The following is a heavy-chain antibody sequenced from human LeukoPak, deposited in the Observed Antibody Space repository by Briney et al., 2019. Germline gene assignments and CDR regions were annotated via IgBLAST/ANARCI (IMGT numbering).Heavy chain of an antibody. V-gene: IGHV4-34*01. Sequence: PSETLSLTCAVYGGSFSGYYWSWIRQPPGKGLEWIGEINHSGSTNYNPSLKSRVTISVDTSKNQFSLNLSSVTAADTAVYYCARTDLNWFDPWGQGTLVTVPS. CDR1: GGSFSGYY. CDR2: INHSGST. J-gene: IGHJ5*02. CDR3: ARTDLNWFDP.